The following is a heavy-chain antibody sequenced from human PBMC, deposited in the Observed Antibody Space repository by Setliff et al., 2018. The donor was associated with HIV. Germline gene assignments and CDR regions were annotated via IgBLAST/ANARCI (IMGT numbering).Heavy chain of an antibody. D-gene: IGHD3-10*01. CDR3: AAVESFMFQGVRN. CDR1: GYAFTSQF. V-gene: IGHV1-46*01. Sequence: ASVKVSCKASGYAFTSQFMHWVRQAPGQGLEWMGIISPSGDRTTYAQRFRGRVTMTSDTSTSTAYMELNSLRFEDTAVYYCAAVESFMFQGVRNWGQGTLVTVSS. CDR2: ISPSGDRT. J-gene: IGHJ4*02.